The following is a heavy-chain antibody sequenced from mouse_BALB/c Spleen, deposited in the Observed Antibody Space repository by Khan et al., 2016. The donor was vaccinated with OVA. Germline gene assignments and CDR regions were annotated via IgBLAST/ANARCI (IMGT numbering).Heavy chain of an antibody. CDR2: INTYTGEP. V-gene: IGHV9-3-1*01. D-gene: IGHD1-1*02. CDR1: GYTFTNYG. J-gene: IGHJ1*01. Sequence: QIQLVQSGPGLKKPGETVKISCKASGYTFTNYGMNWVKQAPGKGLKWMGWINTYTGEPTYADDFKGRFVFSLETSASTAYLQINNLKNEDTATYFCASGGYWYFDVWGAGTTVTVSS. CDR3: ASGGYWYFDV.